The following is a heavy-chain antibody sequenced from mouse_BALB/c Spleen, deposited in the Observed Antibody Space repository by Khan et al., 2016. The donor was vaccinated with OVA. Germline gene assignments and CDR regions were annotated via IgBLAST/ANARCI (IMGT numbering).Heavy chain of an antibody. D-gene: IGHD1-1*01. CDR3: ARRTSVYTMDY. CDR1: GYTFTSNT. J-gene: IGHJ4*01. Sequence: QVQLQQSGAELARPGASVKMSCKASGYTFTSNTMHWVKQRPGQGLEWIGYINPNSGYTNYNQNFKDKATLTAEKSSSTAYMQLSSLTSEDSAVYYCARRTSVYTMDYWGQGTSVTVSS. V-gene: IGHV1-4*01. CDR2: INPNSGYT.